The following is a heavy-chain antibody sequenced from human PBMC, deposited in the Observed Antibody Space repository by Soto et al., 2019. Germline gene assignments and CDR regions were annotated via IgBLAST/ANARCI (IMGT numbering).Heavy chain of an antibody. CDR1: GFTFSGSA. J-gene: IGHJ5*02. D-gene: IGHD3-3*01. CDR2: IRSKANSYAT. V-gene: IGHV3-73*01. Sequence: GGSLRLSCAASGFTFSGSAMHWVRQASGKGLEWVGRIRSKANSYATAYAASVKGRFTISRDDSKNTAYLQMNSLKTEDTAVYYCTRKGDYDFWSGYYKSNNWFDPWGQGTLVTVSS. CDR3: TRKGDYDFWSGYYKSNNWFDP.